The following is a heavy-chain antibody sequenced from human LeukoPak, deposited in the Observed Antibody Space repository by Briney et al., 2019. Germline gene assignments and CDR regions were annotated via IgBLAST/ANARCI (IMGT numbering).Heavy chain of an antibody. V-gene: IGHV3-53*01. CDR2: ISSGAST. D-gene: IGHD3-16*02. J-gene: IGHJ4*02. CDR1: GFPVSSNY. Sequence: GGSLRLSCAASGFPVSSNYMSWARQAPGKGLEWGAVISSGASTSYAHSVKGRFTIYRDNSKNTLYLQMNSLRAEDTAVYYCARAELRVGELSSFDYWGQGTLVTVSS. CDR3: ARAELRVGELSSFDY.